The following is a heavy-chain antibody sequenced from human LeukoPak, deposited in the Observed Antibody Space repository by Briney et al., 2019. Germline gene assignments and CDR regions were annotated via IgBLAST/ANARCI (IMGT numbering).Heavy chain of an antibody. CDR2: IYSGGST. CDR1: GFTVSSNY. D-gene: IGHD6-13*01. Sequence: GGSLRLSCAASGFTVSSNYMSWVRQAPGKGLEWVSVIYSGGSTYYADSVKGRFTISRDNSKNTLYLQMNSLRAEDTAVYYCARHLAAAAGFFDAFDIWGQGTMVTVSS. V-gene: IGHV3-53*01. CDR3: ARHLAAAAGFFDAFDI. J-gene: IGHJ3*02.